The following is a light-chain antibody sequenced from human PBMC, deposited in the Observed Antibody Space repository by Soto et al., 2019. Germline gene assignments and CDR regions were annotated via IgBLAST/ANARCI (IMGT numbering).Light chain of an antibody. V-gene: IGKV1-39*01. J-gene: IGKJ2*01. CDR1: QSISSY. CDR3: QQSYSTPYT. CDR2: AAS. Sequence: DIQMTQSPSSLSASVGDRVTITCRASQSISSYLNWYQQKPGKAPKLLIYAASSLQSGVPSRFSGSGSGTDXTXTISSLQPEDFASYYCQQSYSTPYTFGQGTKLEIK.